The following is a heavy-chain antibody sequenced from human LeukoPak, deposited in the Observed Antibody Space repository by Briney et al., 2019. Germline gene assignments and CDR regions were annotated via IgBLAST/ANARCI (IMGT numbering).Heavy chain of an antibody. CDR2: INHSGST. Sequence: SETLSLTCAAYGGSFSGYYWSWIRQPPGKELEWIGEINHSGSTNYNPSLKSRVTISVDTSKNQFSLKLSSVTAADTAVYYCARVGGFQSIAAAGLDPWGQGTLVTVAS. D-gene: IGHD6-13*01. V-gene: IGHV4-34*01. J-gene: IGHJ5*02. CDR1: GGSFSGYY. CDR3: ARVGGFQSIAAAGLDP.